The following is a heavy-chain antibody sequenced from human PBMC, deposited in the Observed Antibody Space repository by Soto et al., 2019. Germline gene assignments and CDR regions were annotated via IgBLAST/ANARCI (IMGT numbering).Heavy chain of an antibody. CDR2: ISYDGRNK. J-gene: IGHJ4*02. Sequence: QEQLVESGGGVVQPGRSLRLSCAASGLTFSRYGMHWVRQAPGKGLEWAAHISYDGRNKHYAESVKGRFTISRDSSKNTLDLQMNSLRAEDTAVYYCVKDTYYYDSSGYYIFDYWGQGTLVAVSS. D-gene: IGHD3-22*01. CDR3: VKDTYYYDSSGYYIFDY. V-gene: IGHV3-30*18. CDR1: GLTFSRYG.